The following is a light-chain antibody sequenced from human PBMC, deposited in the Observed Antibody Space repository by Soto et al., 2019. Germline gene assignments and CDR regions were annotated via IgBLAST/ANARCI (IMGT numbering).Light chain of an antibody. CDR2: GAS. Sequence: EMVMTQSPATLSLFRGXRATLSCLASESGSSNLVWYEQKPAQAPRVLLYGASTRANGSPASFSGSGSATEFTPTISSLQSEDFAVYYGQQYNNWPRTFGQGTKVDIK. J-gene: IGKJ1*01. V-gene: IGKV3-15*01. CDR1: ESGSSN. CDR3: QQYNNWPRT.